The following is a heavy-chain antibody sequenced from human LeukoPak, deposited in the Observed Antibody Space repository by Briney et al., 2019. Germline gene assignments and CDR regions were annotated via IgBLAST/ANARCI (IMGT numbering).Heavy chain of an antibody. CDR1: GFTVSPYY. Sequence: GGSLTLSCAASGFTVSPYYMSWVRQAPGKGLEWVSLIYSGGDTFYTDSVKGRFTISRDNSKNTLDLQMNSLRAEDTAVYYCARGLLGSGSTFDYWGQGTLVTISS. CDR2: IYSGGDT. D-gene: IGHD3-10*01. V-gene: IGHV3-66*01. J-gene: IGHJ4*02. CDR3: ARGLLGSGSTFDY.